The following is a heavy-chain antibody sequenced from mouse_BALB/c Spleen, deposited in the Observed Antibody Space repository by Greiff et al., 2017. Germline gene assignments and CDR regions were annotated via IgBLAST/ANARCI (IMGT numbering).Heavy chain of an antibody. CDR2: INPGSGGT. CDR1: GYAFTNYL. J-gene: IGHJ3*01. Sequence: QGQLQQSGAELVRPGTSVKVSCKASGYAFTNYLIEWVKQRPGQGLEWIGVINPGSGGTNYNEKFKGKATLTADKSSSTAYMQLSSLTSDDSAVYFCARRETRDYSAWFAYWGQGTLVTVSA. D-gene: IGHD1-1*01. CDR3: ARRETRDYSAWFAY. V-gene: IGHV1-54*01.